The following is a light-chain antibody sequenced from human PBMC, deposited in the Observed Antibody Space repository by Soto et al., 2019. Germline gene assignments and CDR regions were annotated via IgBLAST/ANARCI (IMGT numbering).Light chain of an antibody. CDR3: QQYYTTPRT. V-gene: IGKV4-1*01. CDR2: WAS. J-gene: IGKJ1*01. CDR1: QSVLYSSNNKNY. Sequence: DIVMTQSPDSLAVSLGEGPTINCKSSQSVLYSSNNKNYLAWYQQKPGQPPKLLIYWASTRESGVPDRFSGSGSGTDFTLTISSLQAADVAVYYCQQYYTTPRTFGQGTKVEIK.